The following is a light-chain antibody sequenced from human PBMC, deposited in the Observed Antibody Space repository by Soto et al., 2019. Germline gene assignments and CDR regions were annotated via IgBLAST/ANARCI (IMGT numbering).Light chain of an antibody. CDR1: SSDIGLYNY. CDR3: CSYAGRYDVL. J-gene: IGLJ2*01. Sequence: QSALTQPRSVSGSPGQPVSISCTGTSSDIGLYNYVSWYQHHPGKAPKLILYDVTKRPSGIPDRFSGSKSGNTASLTISGLQAEDEADYFCCSYAGRYDVLFGGGTKLTVL. CDR2: DVT. V-gene: IGLV2-11*01.